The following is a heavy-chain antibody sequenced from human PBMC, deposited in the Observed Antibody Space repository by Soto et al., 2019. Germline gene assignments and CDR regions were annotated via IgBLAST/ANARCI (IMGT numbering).Heavy chain of an antibody. CDR2: IYPGDSDT. Sequence: GESLKISCKGSGYSFTSYWIGLLRQIPWKGLEWMGIIYPGDSDTRYSPSFQGKVTISADNSISTAYVQWSSLKASDTAMYHCASPGGRSRGDLIFEYWGQGTMVTVSS. J-gene: IGHJ4*02. D-gene: IGHD4-17*01. V-gene: IGHV5-51*01. CDR1: GYSFTSYW. CDR3: ASPGGRSRGDLIFEY.